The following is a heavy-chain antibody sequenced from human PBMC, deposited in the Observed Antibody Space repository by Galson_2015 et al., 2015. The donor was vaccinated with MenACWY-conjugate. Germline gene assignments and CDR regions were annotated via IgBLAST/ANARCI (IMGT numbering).Heavy chain of an antibody. CDR3: TRVQEGTSGSFDI. D-gene: IGHD2-15*01. V-gene: IGHV3-74*01. J-gene: IGHJ3*02. CDR2: IRGDGSAI. Sequence: SLRLSCAASGFTFSRYWMRWVRQVPGKGLVWVSRIRGDGSAITYADSVKGRFIISRDNAKNTMFLQMNSLRVEDTGVYYCTRVQEGTSGSFDIWGLGTVVTVSS. CDR1: GFTFSRYW.